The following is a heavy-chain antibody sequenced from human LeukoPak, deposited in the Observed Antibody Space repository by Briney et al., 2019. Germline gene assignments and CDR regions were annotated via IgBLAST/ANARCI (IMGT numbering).Heavy chain of an antibody. D-gene: IGHD5-24*01. J-gene: IGHJ4*03. CDR3: ARGATISETGYFDF. CDR2: IDHRSDT. CDR1: GGSFSRYY. V-gene: IGHV4-34*01. Sequence: PSETLSLTCAVYGGSFSRYYWSWIRQSPGKGLEWIAEIDHRSDTNYNPSVKSRVTISVDTSKNQFSLKVRSLSAADTAVYYCARGATISETGYFDFWGQGTPVTVSS.